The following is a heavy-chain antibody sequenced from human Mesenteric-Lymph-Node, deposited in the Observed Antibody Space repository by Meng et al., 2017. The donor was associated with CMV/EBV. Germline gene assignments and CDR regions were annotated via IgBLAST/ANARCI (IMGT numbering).Heavy chain of an antibody. V-gene: IGHV3-66*02. Sequence: GGSLRLSCAASGLSFSTYVMTWVRQAPGKGLEWVSVIYSGGSTYYADSVKGRFTISRDNSKNTLYLQMNSLRAEDTAVYYCARHGNLSYYDFWSGYNDAFDIWGQGTMVTVSS. CDR2: IYSGGST. J-gene: IGHJ3*02. CDR1: GLSFSTYV. CDR3: ARHGNLSYYDFWSGYNDAFDI. D-gene: IGHD3-3*01.